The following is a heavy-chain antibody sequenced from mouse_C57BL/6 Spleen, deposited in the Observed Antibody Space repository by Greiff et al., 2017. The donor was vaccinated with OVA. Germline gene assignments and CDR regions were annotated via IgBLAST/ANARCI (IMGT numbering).Heavy chain of an antibody. V-gene: IGHV10-1*01. D-gene: IGHD2-5*01. CDR2: IRSKSNNYAT. Sequence: EVQLVESGGGLVQPKGSLKLSCAASGFSFNTYAMNWVRQAPGKGLEWVARIRSKSNNYATYYADSVKDRFTISRDDSESMLYLQMNNLKTEDTAMYYCVRGGYSNYDYYAMDYWGQGTSVTVSS. J-gene: IGHJ4*01. CDR1: GFSFNTYA. CDR3: VRGGYSNYDYYAMDY.